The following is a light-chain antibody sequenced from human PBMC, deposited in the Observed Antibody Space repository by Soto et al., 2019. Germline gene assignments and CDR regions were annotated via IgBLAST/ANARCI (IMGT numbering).Light chain of an antibody. J-gene: IGKJ2*01. Sequence: DIPMTQSPSTLSASVGDRVTITCRAIQSISPWLAWYQHKPGKAPKLLIYKASSLVSGVPSRFSGSGSGTDVTLTISSLQPEDFATYFCQQYNGVSYTFGQGTKLQIK. CDR3: QQYNGVSYT. CDR2: KAS. V-gene: IGKV1-5*03. CDR1: QSISPW.